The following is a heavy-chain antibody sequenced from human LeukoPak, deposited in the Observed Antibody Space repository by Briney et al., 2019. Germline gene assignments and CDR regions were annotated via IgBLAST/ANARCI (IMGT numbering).Heavy chain of an antibody. Sequence: GGSLRLSCAASGFTFSGSAMHWVRQASGKGLEGVGRIRSKANSYATAYAASVKGRFTISRDDSKNTAYLQMNSLKTEDTAVYYCTRHRPGYSSGWNFDYWGQGTLVTVSS. CDR2: IRSKANSYAT. V-gene: IGHV3-73*01. CDR1: GFTFSGSA. CDR3: TRHRPGYSSGWNFDY. D-gene: IGHD6-19*01. J-gene: IGHJ4*02.